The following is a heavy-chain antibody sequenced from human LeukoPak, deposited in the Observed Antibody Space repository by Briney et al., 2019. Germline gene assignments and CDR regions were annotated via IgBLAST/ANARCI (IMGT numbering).Heavy chain of an antibody. CDR1: GVIVSSNF. Sequence: GGSLRLSCAVSGVIVSSNFMSWVRQAPGKGLEWVSVIYSGGTTFYADSVMGRFTISRDNSKNTLYLQMNTLRAEDTAIYYSARCSRVVAGIFDNWGQGTLVTVSS. J-gene: IGHJ4*02. D-gene: IGHD6-19*01. V-gene: IGHV3-53*01. CDR3: ARCSRVVAGIFDN. CDR2: IYSGGTT.